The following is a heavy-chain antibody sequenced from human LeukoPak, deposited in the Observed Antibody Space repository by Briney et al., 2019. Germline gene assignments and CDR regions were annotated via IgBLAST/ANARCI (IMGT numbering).Heavy chain of an antibody. CDR2: INHSGST. J-gene: IGHJ4*02. D-gene: IGHD6-13*01. CDR3: ARALGYSSSTTTDY. V-gene: IGHV4-34*01. CDR1: GGSFSGYY. Sequence: SETLSLTCAVYGGSFSGYYWSWIRQPSGKGLEWIGEINHSGSTNYNPSLKSRVTISVDTSKNQFSLKLSSVTAADTAVYYCARALGYSSSTTTDYWGQGTLVTVSS.